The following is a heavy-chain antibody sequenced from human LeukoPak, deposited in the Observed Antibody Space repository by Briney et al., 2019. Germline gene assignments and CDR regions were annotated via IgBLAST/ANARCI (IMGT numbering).Heavy chain of an antibody. D-gene: IGHD2-2*01. V-gene: IGHV4-38-2*01. J-gene: IGHJ4*02. CDR2: IYHSGST. CDR1: GYSINRGYY. Sequence: PSETLSLTCVVSGYSINRGYYWGWIRQPPGKGLEWIGSIYHSGSTYYNPSLKSRVTISVDTSKNQFSLKLSSVTAADTAVFYCARLPYCSSTSCYSPYYFDYWGQGTLVTVSS. CDR3: ARLPYCSSTSCYSPYYFDY.